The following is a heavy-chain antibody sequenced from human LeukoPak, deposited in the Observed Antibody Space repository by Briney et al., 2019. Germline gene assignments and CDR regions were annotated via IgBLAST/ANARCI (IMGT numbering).Heavy chain of an antibody. J-gene: IGHJ4*02. Sequence: SETLSLTCSVSGGSISSSNYYWGWIRQPPGKGLEWIGSIYYSGSTYYNPSLKSRVTIFVDTSKNQFSLKLSSVTAADTAVYYCAGRARYSGYDYFDYWGQGTLVTVSS. CDR1: GGSISSSNYY. CDR2: IYYSGST. V-gene: IGHV4-39*01. CDR3: AGRARYSGYDYFDY. D-gene: IGHD5-12*01.